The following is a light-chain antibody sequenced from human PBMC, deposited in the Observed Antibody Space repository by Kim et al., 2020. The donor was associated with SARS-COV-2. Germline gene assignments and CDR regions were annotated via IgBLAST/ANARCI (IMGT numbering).Light chain of an antibody. CDR2: QDT. CDR3: QVWDSTTTV. J-gene: IGLJ2*01. Sequence: SVSQGQNASITGSGERVGDEDVCWYRQRPGQSPVVVIYQDTNRPSGIPERCSGSNSENTATLTISGTQPIDEADYYCQVWDSTTTVFGGGTQLTVL. V-gene: IGLV3-1*01. CDR1: RVGDED.